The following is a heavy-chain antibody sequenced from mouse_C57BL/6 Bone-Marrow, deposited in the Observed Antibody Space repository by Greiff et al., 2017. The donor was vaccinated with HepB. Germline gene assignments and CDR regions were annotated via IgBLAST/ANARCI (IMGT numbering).Heavy chain of an antibody. Sequence: DVKLVESGPELVKPGASVKISCKASGYTFTDYYMNWVKQSHGKSLEWIGDINPNNGGTSYNQKFKGKATLTVDKSSSTAYMELRSLTSEDSAVYYCAAVPFAYWGQGTLVTVSA. CDR3: AAVPFAY. CDR2: INPNNGGT. V-gene: IGHV1-26*01. J-gene: IGHJ3*01. CDR1: GYTFTDYY. D-gene: IGHD6-1*01.